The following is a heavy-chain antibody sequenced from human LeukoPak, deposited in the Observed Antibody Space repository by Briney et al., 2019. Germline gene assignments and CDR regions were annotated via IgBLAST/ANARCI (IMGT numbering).Heavy chain of an antibody. CDR2: INHSGST. CDR3: ARSHGIYSYGYAYYYYMDV. V-gene: IGHV4-34*01. D-gene: IGHD5-18*01. Sequence: SETLSLTCAVYGGSFSGYYWSWIRQPPGKGLEWIGEINHSGSTNYNPSLKSRVTISVDTSKNQFSLKLSSVTAADTAVYYCARSHGIYSYGYAYYYYMDVWGKGTTVTVSS. CDR1: GGSFSGYY. J-gene: IGHJ6*03.